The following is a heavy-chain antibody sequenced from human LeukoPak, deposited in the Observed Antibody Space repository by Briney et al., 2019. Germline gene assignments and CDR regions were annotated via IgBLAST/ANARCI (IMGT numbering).Heavy chain of an antibody. V-gene: IGHV4-59*01. Sequence: SETLSLICTVSGGSISSYYWTWIRQPPGKGLEWIGYINYSGSTNYNPSLKSRVTNSVDTSKNQFSLKLSSVTAADTAVYYCARVLRDGSLALAYWGQGTLVTVSS. CDR2: INYSGST. CDR3: ARVLRDGSLALAY. J-gene: IGHJ4*02. CDR1: GGSISSYY. D-gene: IGHD5-24*01.